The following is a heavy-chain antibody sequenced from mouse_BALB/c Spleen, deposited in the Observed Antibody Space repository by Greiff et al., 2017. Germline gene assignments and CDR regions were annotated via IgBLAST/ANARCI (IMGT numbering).Heavy chain of an antibody. J-gene: IGHJ3*01. V-gene: IGHV1-9*01. D-gene: IGHD2-1*01. CDR2: ILPGSGST. Sequence: QVQLQQSGAELMKPGASVKISCKATGYTFSSYWIEWVKQRPGHGLEWIGEILPGSGSTNYNEKFKGKATFTADTSSNTAYMQLSSLTSEDSAVYYCAREGGAYYGNYGFAYWGQGTLVTVSA. CDR1: GYTFSSYW. CDR3: AREGGAYYGNYGFAY.